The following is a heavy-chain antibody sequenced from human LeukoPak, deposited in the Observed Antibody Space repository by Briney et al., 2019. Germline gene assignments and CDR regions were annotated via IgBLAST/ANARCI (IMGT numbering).Heavy chain of an antibody. V-gene: IGHV3-21*01. CDR3: ARVRGAGSEYFHH. Sequence: PGGSLRLSCAASGFTFSSYGMRWVRQAPGTGLEWVSSITSRSSYIYYADSVKGRFTISRDNTKNSLYLQMNSLRAEDTAVYYCARVRGAGSEYFHHWGQGTPVTVSS. CDR2: ITSRSSYI. CDR1: GFTFSSYG. J-gene: IGHJ1*01.